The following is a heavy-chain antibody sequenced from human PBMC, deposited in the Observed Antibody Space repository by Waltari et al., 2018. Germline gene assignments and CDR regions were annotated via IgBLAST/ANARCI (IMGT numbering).Heavy chain of an antibody. V-gene: IGHV4-4*09. CDR1: GGSISSYY. CDR3: ARSLTITMIPDY. J-gene: IGHJ4*02. D-gene: IGHD3-22*01. CDR2: IYTSGST. Sequence: QVQLQESGPGLVKPSETLSLTCPVSGGSISSYYWSWIRQPPGKGLEWIGYIYTSGSTNYNPSLKSRVTISVDTSKNQFSLKLRSVTAADTAVYYCARSLTITMIPDYWGQGTLVTVSS.